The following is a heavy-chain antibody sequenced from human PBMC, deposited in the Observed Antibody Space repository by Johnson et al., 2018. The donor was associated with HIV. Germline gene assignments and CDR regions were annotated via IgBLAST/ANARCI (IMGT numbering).Heavy chain of an antibody. V-gene: IGHV3-74*02. CDR2: INSDGSRT. Sequence: VQLVESGGGLVQPGGSLRLSCAASGFTFSSYWMHWVRQVAGKGLVWVARINSDGSRTNYADSVKGRFTISRDNSNNTLYLQMNSLRAEDTAVYYCARGGGYSIAAPSDAFDIWGQGTMVTVSS. J-gene: IGHJ3*02. D-gene: IGHD6-6*01. CDR1: GFTFSSYW. CDR3: ARGGGYSIAAPSDAFDI.